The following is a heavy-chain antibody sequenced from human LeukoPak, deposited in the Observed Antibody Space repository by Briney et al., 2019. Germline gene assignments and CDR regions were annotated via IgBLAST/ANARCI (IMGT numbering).Heavy chain of an antibody. CDR2: INPNSGGT. D-gene: IGHD3-16*02. V-gene: IGHV1-2*02. CDR3: ARALPLAVWGSYRSNWFDP. Sequence: ASVKVSCKASGYTFTSYGISWVRQAPGQGLEWMGWINPNSGGTNYAQKFQGRVTMTRDTSISTAYMELSRLRSDDTAVYYCARALPLAVWGSYRSNWFDPWGQGTLVTVSS. CDR1: GYTFTSYG. J-gene: IGHJ5*02.